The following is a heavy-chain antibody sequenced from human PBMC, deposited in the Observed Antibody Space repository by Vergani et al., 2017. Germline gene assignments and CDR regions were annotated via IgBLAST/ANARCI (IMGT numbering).Heavy chain of an antibody. V-gene: IGHV3-30*01. CDR3: ARLKVRGVINPLYYYGMDV. Sequence: QVQLVESGGGVVQPGRSLRLSCAASGFTFSSYAMHWVRQAPGKGLEWVAVISYDGSNKYYADSVKGRFTISRDNSKNTLYLQMNSLRAEDTAVYYCARLKVRGVINPLYYYGMDVWGQGTTVTVSS. CDR1: GFTFSSYA. D-gene: IGHD3-10*01. J-gene: IGHJ6*02. CDR2: ISYDGSNK.